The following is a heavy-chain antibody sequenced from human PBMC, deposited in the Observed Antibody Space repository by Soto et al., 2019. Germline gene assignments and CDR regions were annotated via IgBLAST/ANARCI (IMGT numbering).Heavy chain of an antibody. J-gene: IGHJ6*02. CDR2: IYHSGST. D-gene: IGHD3-10*01. CDR1: GGSISSGGYS. V-gene: IGHV4-30-2*01. CDR3: ARDRVYGMDV. Sequence: SETLSLTCAVSGGSISSGGYSWSWIRQPPGKGLEWIGYIYHSGSTYYNPSLKSRVTISVDRSKNQFSLKLSSVTAADTAVYYCARDRVYGMDVWGQGTTVTVSS.